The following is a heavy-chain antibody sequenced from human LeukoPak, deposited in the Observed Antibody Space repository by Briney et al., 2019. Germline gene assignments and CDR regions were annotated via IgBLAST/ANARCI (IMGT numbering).Heavy chain of an antibody. CDR2: INPSGGST. Sequence: ASVKVSCKASGFTFTSSAMHWVRQAPGQGLEWMGLINPSGGSTRYAQKFQGRVTMTRDMSTSTVYMELSSLRSEDTAVYYCARALPHRRLMDTTMEQHWFDPWGQGTLVTVSS. D-gene: IGHD5-18*01. V-gene: IGHV1-46*01. J-gene: IGHJ5*02. CDR1: GFTFTSSA. CDR3: ARALPHRRLMDTTMEQHWFDP.